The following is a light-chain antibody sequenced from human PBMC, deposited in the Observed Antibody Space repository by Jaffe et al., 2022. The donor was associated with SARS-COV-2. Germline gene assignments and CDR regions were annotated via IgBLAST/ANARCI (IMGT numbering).Light chain of an antibody. CDR1: QSVRNSY. CDR2: GAS. J-gene: IGKJ1*01. V-gene: IGKV3-20*01. Sequence: EIVLTQSPGTLSLSPGERATLSCRASQSVRNSYLAWYQQKPGQAPRLLIYGASTRATGIPDRFSGAGSGTDFILTISRLEPEDFAVYYCQSYADSRTFGPGTKVEIK. CDR3: QSYADSRT.